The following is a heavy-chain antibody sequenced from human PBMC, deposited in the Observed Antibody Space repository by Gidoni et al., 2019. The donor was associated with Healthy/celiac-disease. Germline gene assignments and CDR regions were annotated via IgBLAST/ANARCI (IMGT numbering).Heavy chain of an antibody. V-gene: IGHV4-34*01. Sequence: QVQLQQWGAGLLKPSETLSLTCAVYGGSFSGYYWSWVRRPPGKGLEWIGEINHSGSTNYTPSLKSRVTISVDTSKNQFSLKLSSVTAADTAVYYCARIHYDYIWGSYRPRAYFDYWGQGTLVTVSS. D-gene: IGHD3-16*02. J-gene: IGHJ4*02. CDR1: GGSFSGYY. CDR3: ARIHYDYIWGSYRPRAYFDY. CDR2: INHSGST.